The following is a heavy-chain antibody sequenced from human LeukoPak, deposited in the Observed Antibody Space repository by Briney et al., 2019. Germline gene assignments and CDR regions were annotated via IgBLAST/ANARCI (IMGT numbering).Heavy chain of an antibody. D-gene: IGHD1-1*01. Sequence: ASLKVSCKASGYTFTDDYIHWVRQAPGQGLEWMGWINVNSGGTNYAQKFYARVTMTRDTSISTAYMELSRLRSDDTAVFYCARGAVNRYNWNDDNYYYYYMDVWGKGTTVIISS. V-gene: IGHV1-2*02. CDR1: GYTFTDDY. CDR2: INVNSGGT. J-gene: IGHJ6*03. CDR3: ARGAVNRYNWNDDNYYYYYMDV.